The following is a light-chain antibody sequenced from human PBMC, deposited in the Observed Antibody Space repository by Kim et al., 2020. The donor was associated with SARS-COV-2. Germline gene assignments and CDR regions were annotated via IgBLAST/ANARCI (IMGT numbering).Light chain of an antibody. J-gene: IGKJ5*01. CDR2: GAS. CDR3: QQYNNWHPVT. CDR1: QSVSSN. Sequence: EIVMTQSPATLSVSPVERATLSCRASQSVSSNLAWYQQKPGQAPRLLIYGASTRANGIPARFSGSESGTEFTLTISSLQSEDFAVYYCQQYNNWHPVTFGQGTRLEIK. V-gene: IGKV3-15*01.